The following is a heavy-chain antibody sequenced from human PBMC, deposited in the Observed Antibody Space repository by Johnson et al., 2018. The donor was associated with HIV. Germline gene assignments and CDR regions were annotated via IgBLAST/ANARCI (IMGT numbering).Heavy chain of an antibody. Sequence: VQLVESGGSVVRPGGSLRLSCAASGFTFSTYDMHWVRQAAGKGLEWVSAIGPAGDTYYPGSVKGRFTISRDNSKNTLYLQMNSLRAEDTAVYYCARDHTGIAAAGNAFDIWGQGTMVTVSS. CDR3: ARDHTGIAAAGNAFDI. CDR1: GFTFSTYD. D-gene: IGHD6-13*01. V-gene: IGHV3-13*01. J-gene: IGHJ3*02. CDR2: IGPAGDT.